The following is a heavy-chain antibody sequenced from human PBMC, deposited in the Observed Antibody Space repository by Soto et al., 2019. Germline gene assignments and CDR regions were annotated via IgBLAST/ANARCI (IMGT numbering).Heavy chain of an antibody. D-gene: IGHD4-17*01. J-gene: IGHJ6*02. Sequence: QVQLVQSGAEVKKPGSSVKVSCKASGGTFSSYAISWVRQAPGQGLEWMGGIIPIFGTANYAQKFQGGVTSAADEGTSTAYVELSSLRSEDTAVYYCAGGEGVDAVTPKNGMEGWGQGTRVTVSS. V-gene: IGHV1-69*01. CDR1: GGTFSSYA. CDR3: AGGEGVDAVTPKNGMEG. CDR2: IIPIFGTA.